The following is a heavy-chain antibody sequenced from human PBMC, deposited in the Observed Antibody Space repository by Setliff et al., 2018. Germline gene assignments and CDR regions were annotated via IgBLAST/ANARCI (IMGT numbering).Heavy chain of an antibody. CDR3: AKGSLLWFGELSVGWFDP. D-gene: IGHD3-10*01. J-gene: IGHJ5*02. CDR2: ISNDAYTI. Sequence: GGSLRLSCAASGFTFSNAWMSWVRQAPGKGLEWVSYISNDAYTIHYADSMKGRLTISRDNSKNTLYLQMNSLRAEDTAVYYCAKGSLLWFGELSVGWFDPWGQGTLVTVSS. V-gene: IGHV3-11*04. CDR1: GFTFSNAW.